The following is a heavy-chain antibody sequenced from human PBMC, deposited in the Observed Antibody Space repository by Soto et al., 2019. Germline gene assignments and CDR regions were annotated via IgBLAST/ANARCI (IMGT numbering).Heavy chain of an antibody. CDR2: IKQDGSEK. V-gene: IGHV3-7*01. CDR3: ARELSRWYSYGYRVD. Sequence: GGSLRLSCAASGFTFSSYWMSWVRQAPGKGLEWVSNIKQDGSEKYYVDSVKGRFTISRDNAKNSLYLQMNSLRAEDTAVYYCARELSRWYSYGYRVDWGKGTTVTVSS. J-gene: IGHJ6*03. CDR1: GFTFSSYW. D-gene: IGHD5-18*01.